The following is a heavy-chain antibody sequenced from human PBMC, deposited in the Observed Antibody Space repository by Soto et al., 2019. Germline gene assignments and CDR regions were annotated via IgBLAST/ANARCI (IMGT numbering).Heavy chain of an antibody. D-gene: IGHD6-13*01. CDR3: ARDEIIAAAGLLYYYGMDV. J-gene: IGHJ6*02. CDR1: GFTVSSNY. Sequence: GGSLRLSCAASGFTVSSNYMSWVRQAPGKGLEWVSVIYSGGSTYYADSVKGRFTISRDNSKNTLYLQMNSLRAEDTAVYYCARDEIIAAAGLLYYYGMDVWGQGTTVTVSS. CDR2: IYSGGST. V-gene: IGHV3-53*01.